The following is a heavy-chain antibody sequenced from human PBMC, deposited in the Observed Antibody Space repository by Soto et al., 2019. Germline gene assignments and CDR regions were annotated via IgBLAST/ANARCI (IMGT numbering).Heavy chain of an antibody. D-gene: IGHD2-15*01. CDR3: ARGGGYCSGGSCNDYYYGMDV. J-gene: IGHJ6*02. CDR2: IIPIFGTA. Sequence: GASVKVSCKASGGTFSSYAISWVRQAPGQGLEWMGGIIPIFGTANYAQKFQGRVTITADESTSTAYMELSSLRSEDTAVYYCARGGGYCSGGSCNDYYYGMDVWGQGTTVTVSS. V-gene: IGHV1-69*13. CDR1: GGTFSSYA.